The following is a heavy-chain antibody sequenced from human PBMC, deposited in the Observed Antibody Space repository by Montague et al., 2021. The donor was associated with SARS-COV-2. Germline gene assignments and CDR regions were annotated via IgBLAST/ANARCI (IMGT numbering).Heavy chain of an antibody. V-gene: IGHV4-34*01. D-gene: IGHD2-2*01. Sequence: SETLSLTCAVYGGSFSGYYYCWIRQPPGTGLELVGEINHNESTTSNPSLTLRVPISVDTSKTQFPLKLSSMTAADTAVYYCARARQDVVVPALGIGAYYYYDYTAVWGKGTTVTVSS. CDR2: INHNEST. CDR1: GGSFSGYY. J-gene: IGHJ6*03. CDR3: ARARQDVVVPALGIGAYYYYDYTAV.